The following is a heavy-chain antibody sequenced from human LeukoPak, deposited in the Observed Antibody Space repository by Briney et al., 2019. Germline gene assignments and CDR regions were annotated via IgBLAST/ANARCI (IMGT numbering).Heavy chain of an antibody. D-gene: IGHD2-15*01. Sequence: PGGSLRLSCAASGFTFSRIAMSWVRQAPGKGLEWVSGISGSGGRDRTYYADSVKGRFTISRDKSKNTVYLEMNSLRAEDMAVYYCAKGYSEYTGSWFDYWGQGTLVTVSS. V-gene: IGHV3-23*01. CDR2: ISGSGGRDRT. J-gene: IGHJ4*02. CDR3: AKGYSEYTGSWFDY. CDR1: GFTFSRIA.